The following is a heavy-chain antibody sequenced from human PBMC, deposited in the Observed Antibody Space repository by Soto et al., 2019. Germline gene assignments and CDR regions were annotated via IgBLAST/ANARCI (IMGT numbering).Heavy chain of an antibody. CDR2: ISGDGVTT. D-gene: IGHD3-9*01. J-gene: IGHJ4*02. V-gene: IGHV3-74*01. CDR3: AREYYGLLTGYYTDY. CDR1: GFPFSSYW. Sequence: EVQLVESGGDLVQRGGSLRLSCAASGFPFSSYWMHWVRHTPGNGLDWVARISGDGVTTYYADSVTCRFTVSRDNAKNTLSLQISGLRAEDTDVYYCAREYYGLLTGYYTDYWGQGTLVSVSS.